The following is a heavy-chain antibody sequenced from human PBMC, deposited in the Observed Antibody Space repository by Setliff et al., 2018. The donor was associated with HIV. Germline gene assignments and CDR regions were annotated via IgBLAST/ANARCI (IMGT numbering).Heavy chain of an antibody. Sequence: GASVKVSCKASGYTFTSYGISWVRQAPGQGLEWMGWISAYNGNTHYAQRLQGRVTMTTGTSTRTAYMELRSLRSDDTAVYYCARQFLDWSNDYYSRYYMDVWGKGTTVTVSS. CDR3: ARQFLDWSNDYYSRYYMDV. CDR1: GYTFTSYG. D-gene: IGHD3-3*01. V-gene: IGHV1-18*01. J-gene: IGHJ6*03. CDR2: ISAYNGNT.